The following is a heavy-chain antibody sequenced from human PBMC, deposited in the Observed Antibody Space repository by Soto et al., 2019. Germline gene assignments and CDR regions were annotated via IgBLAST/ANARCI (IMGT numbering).Heavy chain of an antibody. CDR3: ARGRETVLGLRCFDY. J-gene: IGHJ4*02. Sequence: PSETLSLTCAVYGGSFSGYYWSWIRQPPGKGLEWIGEINHSGSTNYNPSLKSRVTISVDTSKNQFSLKLSSVTAADTAVYYCARGRETVLGLRCFDYWGQGTLVTVSS. CDR1: GGSFSGYY. D-gene: IGHD3-3*02. CDR2: INHSGST. V-gene: IGHV4-34*01.